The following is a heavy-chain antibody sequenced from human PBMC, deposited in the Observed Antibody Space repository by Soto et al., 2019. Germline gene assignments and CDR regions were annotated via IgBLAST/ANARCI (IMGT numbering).Heavy chain of an antibody. J-gene: IGHJ4*02. CDR1: GITFSTYR. V-gene: IGHV3-74*01. CDR3: ARENYDFWSGYYLDY. CDR2: IKSDGTVT. Sequence: EVQLVESGGGLVQPGGSLRLSCVVSGITFSTYRMHWVRQAPGKGLVWVSHIKSDGTVTHYTDSVRGRLINSRDNAKNTLLVQMTGLRAEDTAVYYCARENYDFWSGYYLDYWVQGTPVTVSS. D-gene: IGHD3-3*01.